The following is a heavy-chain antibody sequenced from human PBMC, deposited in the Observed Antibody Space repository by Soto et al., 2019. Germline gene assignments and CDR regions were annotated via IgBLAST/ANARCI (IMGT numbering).Heavy chain of an antibody. V-gene: IGHV4-34*01. CDR2: INHSGST. CDR3: ARDCLKGVDY. Sequence: QVQLQQWGAGLLKPSETLSLTCAVYGGSFSGYYWSWIRQTPGKGLEWIGEINHSGSTNYNPSLKSRVTISVDTSKNQFSLKLSSVTAADTAVYYCARDCLKGVDYWGQGTLVTVSS. J-gene: IGHJ4*02. CDR1: GGSFSGYY. D-gene: IGHD2-21*01.